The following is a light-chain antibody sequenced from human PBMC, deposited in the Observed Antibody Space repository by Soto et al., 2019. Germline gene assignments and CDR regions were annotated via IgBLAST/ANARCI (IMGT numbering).Light chain of an antibody. CDR2: AAS. J-gene: IGKJ4*01. CDR1: QSISHY. V-gene: IGKV1-39*01. CDR3: QQSYSSWDT. Sequence: DIQMTQSPSSLSASVGDRVTITCRARQSISHYLNWYQLKPGKVPKLLIYAASTLQSGVPSRFSGSGSGTDFTLTISSLHPEDSASYYCQQSYSSWDTFGGGTKVEIK.